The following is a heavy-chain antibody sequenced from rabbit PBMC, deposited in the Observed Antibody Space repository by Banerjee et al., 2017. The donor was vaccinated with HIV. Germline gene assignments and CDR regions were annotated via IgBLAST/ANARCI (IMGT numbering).Heavy chain of an antibody. V-gene: IGHV1S45*01. CDR2: IYAGKGSI. D-gene: IGHD6-1*01. J-gene: IGHJ4*01. Sequence: QEQLVESGGGLVQPGGSLTLSCKASGFDFSGYYMSWVRQAPGKGLEWIGIIYAGKGSIDYANWVNGRFTISKTSSTTVTLQMTSLTAADTATYFCARGYTYGADDGWAYYFNLWGPGTLVTVS. CDR1: GFDFSGYYM. CDR3: ARGYTYGADDGWAYYFNL.